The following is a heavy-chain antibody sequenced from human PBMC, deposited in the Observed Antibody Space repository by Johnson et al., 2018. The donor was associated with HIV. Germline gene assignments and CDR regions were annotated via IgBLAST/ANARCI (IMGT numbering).Heavy chain of an antibody. J-gene: IGHJ3*02. CDR2: ISWDGGST. Sequence: QLVESGGVVVQPGGSLRLSCAASGFTFDDYAMHWVRQAPGKGLEWVSLISWDGGSTYYADSVKGRFTISRDNSKNSLYLQMNSLRAEDTALYYYAKTALFQSIWDAFDIWGQGTMVTVSS. CDR1: GFTFDDYA. V-gene: IGHV3-43D*03. D-gene: IGHD3-10*01. CDR3: AKTALFQSIWDAFDI.